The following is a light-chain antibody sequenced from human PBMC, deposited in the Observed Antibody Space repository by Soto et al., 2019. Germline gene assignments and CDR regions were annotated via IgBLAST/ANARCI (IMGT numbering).Light chain of an antibody. CDR1: NIGSKN. CDR2: RDS. V-gene: IGLV3-9*01. Sequence: YELTQQLSVSVAPGQTASITCGGNNIGSKNVHWYQQKPGQAPVLVIYRDSNLPSGIPERFSGSNSGNTATLTISRAQAGDEADYYCQVWDSSTVVFGGGTKLTVL. CDR3: QVWDSSTVV. J-gene: IGLJ2*01.